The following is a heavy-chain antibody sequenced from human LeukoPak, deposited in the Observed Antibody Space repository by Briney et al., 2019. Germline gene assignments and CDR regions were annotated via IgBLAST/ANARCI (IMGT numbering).Heavy chain of an antibody. D-gene: IGHD6-19*01. CDR1: GFTFSNYA. V-gene: IGHV3-23*01. Sequence: PGGSLRLSCAASGFTFSNYAMTWVSQAPGKGLEWVAVISGSGGFTHYADSVKGRFTISRDNSNNTVHLQTNSLRGDDTGVYYCAKDPSSGWLSQIDFWGQGTLVTVSS. CDR2: ISGSGGFT. J-gene: IGHJ4*02. CDR3: AKDPSSGWLSQIDF.